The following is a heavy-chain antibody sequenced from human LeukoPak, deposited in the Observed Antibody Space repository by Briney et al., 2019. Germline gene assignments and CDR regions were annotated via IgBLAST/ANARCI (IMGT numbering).Heavy chain of an antibody. CDR2: INPNSGGT. D-gene: IGHD1-14*01. CDR3: ARSPGPLVDWFDP. V-gene: IGHV1-2*02. J-gene: IGHJ5*02. Sequence: ASVKVSCKASGYTFTGYYMHWVRLAPGQGLEWMGWINPNSGGTNYAQKFQGRVTMTRDTSISTAYMELSRLRSDDTAVYYCARSPGPLVDWFDPWGQGTLVTVSS. CDR1: GYTFTGYY.